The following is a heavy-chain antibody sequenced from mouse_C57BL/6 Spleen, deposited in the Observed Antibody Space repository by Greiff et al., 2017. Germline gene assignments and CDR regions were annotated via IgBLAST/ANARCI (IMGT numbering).Heavy chain of an antibody. J-gene: IGHJ3*01. D-gene: IGHD1-1*01. CDR1: GYAFSSSW. CDR2: IYPGDGDT. Sequence: QVQLQQSGPELVKPGASVKISCKASGYAFSSSWMNWVKQRPGKGLEWIGRIYPGDGDTNYNGKFKGKATLTADKSSSTAYMQLSSLTSEDSAVYFCASPPSYGSPWFAYWGQGTLVTVSA. V-gene: IGHV1-82*01. CDR3: ASPPSYGSPWFAY.